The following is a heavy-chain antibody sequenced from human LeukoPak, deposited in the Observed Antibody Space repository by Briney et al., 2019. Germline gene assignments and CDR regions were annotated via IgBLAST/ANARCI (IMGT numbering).Heavy chain of an antibody. D-gene: IGHD2-21*02. CDR2: IIPIFGTA. CDR3: TSTPRFVVVTAAPHMGDV. Sequence: ASVKVSCKASGGTFSSYAISWVRQAPGQGLEWMGGIIPIFGTANYAQKFQGRVTITADESTSTAYMELSSLRSEDTAVYYCTSTPRFVVVTAAPHMGDVWGKGTTVTVSS. CDR1: GGTFSSYA. V-gene: IGHV1-69*13. J-gene: IGHJ6*04.